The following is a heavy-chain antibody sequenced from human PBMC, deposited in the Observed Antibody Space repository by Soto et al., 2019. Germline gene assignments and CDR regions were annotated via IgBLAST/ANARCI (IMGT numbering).Heavy chain of an antibody. V-gene: IGHV3-23*01. J-gene: IGHJ4*02. CDR2: ISGSGGST. D-gene: IGHD2-2*01. CDR3: AKVALEAVLVVVPAALDY. Sequence: GGSLRLSCAASGFTFSSYAMSWVRQAPGKGLEWVSAISGSGGSTYYADSVKGRFTISRDNSKNTLYLQMNSLRAEDTAVYYCAKVALEAVLVVVPAALDYWGQGTLVTVSS. CDR1: GFTFSSYA.